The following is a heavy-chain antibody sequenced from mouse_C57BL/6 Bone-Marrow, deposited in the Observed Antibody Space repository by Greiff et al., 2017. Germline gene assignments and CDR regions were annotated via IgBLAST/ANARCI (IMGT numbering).Heavy chain of an antibody. CDR1: GFSLTSYG. V-gene: IGHV2-5*01. D-gene: IGHD2-4*01. J-gene: IGHJ4*01. CDR3: AKASFYYYYDGYAMDY. Sequence: QVQLKESGPGLVQPSQSLSITCTVSGFSLTSYGVHWVRQSPGKGLEWLGVIWRGGSTDYNAAFMSRLSITKDNSKSQVFFKMNSLQADDTAIYYCAKASFYYYYDGYAMDYWGQGTSVTVSS. CDR2: IWRGGST.